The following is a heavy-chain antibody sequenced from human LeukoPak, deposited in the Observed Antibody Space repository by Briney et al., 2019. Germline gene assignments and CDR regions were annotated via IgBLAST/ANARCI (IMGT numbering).Heavy chain of an antibody. CDR3: ARASSGYFDY. V-gene: IGHV4-61*01. CDR2: IYYSGST. J-gene: IGHJ4*02. CDR1: GGSISSSSYY. D-gene: IGHD3-22*01. Sequence: SETLSLTCTVSGGSISSSSYYWSWIRQPPGKGLEWIGYIYYSGSTNYNPSLKSRVTISVDTSKNQFSLKLSSVTAADTAVYYCARASSGYFDYWGQGTLVTVSS.